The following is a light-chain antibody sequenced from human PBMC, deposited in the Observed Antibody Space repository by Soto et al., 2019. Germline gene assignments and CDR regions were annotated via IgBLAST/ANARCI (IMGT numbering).Light chain of an antibody. Sequence: EVVLTQSPATLSLSPGERATLSCRASQGIRNYLAWYQQKPGQAPRLLIYDASNRATGIPGRFSGSGSGTDFTLISSSLEPEYFAVYYCQQRSYWPAFGQGTKVEIK. CDR2: DAS. CDR3: QQRSYWPA. V-gene: IGKV3-11*01. CDR1: QGIRNY. J-gene: IGKJ1*01.